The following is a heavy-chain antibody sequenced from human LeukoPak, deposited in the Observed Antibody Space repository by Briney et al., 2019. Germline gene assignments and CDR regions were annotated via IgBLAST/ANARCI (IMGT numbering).Heavy chain of an antibody. Sequence: GGSLRLSCAASGFTFDDYAMHWVRQAPGKGLEWVSGISWNSGSIGYADSVKGRFTISRDNAKNSLYLQMNSLRAEDTALYYCAKALLAALDYWGQGTPVTVSS. CDR2: ISWNSGSI. CDR1: GFTFDDYA. CDR3: AKALLAALDY. J-gene: IGHJ4*02. V-gene: IGHV3-9*01. D-gene: IGHD6-13*01.